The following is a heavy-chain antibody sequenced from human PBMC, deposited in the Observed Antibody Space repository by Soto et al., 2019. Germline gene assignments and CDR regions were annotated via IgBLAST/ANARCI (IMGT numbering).Heavy chain of an antibody. V-gene: IGHV1-8*01. Sequence: QVQLVQSGAEVKKPGASVKVSCTGSGYTFRSYDIHWVRQATGQGLEWMGWVNPNTGNTGYAQKFQGRVTMTRDMSKSSAYMEVTSLTSEDTAIYYCARAYGAGSFYFWCQGTLVSVSS. CDR3: ARAYGAGSFYF. J-gene: IGHJ4*02. D-gene: IGHD3-10*01. CDR1: GYTFRSYD. CDR2: VNPNTGNT.